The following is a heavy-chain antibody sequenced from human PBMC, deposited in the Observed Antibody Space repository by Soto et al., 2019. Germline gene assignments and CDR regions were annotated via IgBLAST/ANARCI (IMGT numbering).Heavy chain of an antibody. D-gene: IGHD3-10*01. J-gene: IGHJ4*02. Sequence: QISLKESGPPLMKPTQTLKLTCSFSGFSLTTDGEGVGWVRQPPGEALEWLALIYWDDDERYSPSLKTRLTITKDPSKNQVVLIMTNMDPVDTATYYCAHSRNLITEDAQVGDFDYWGQGTLVTVSS. CDR3: AHSRNLITEDAQVGDFDY. CDR2: IYWDDDE. CDR1: GFSLTTDGEG. V-gene: IGHV2-5*02.